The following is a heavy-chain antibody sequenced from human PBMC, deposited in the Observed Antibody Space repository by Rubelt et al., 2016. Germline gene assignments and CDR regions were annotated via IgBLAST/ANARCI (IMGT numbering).Heavy chain of an antibody. V-gene: IGHV3-33*01. CDR3: ARDMGQLVYYAMDV. CDR2: IWYDGGYK. CDR1: GFTFRTYG. Sequence: VQLVGLGGGVVQPGRSLRLSCAASGFTFRTYGMHWVRQAPGKGLEWVAVIWYDGGYKYNADSVQGRFTISRDNAKNTLFLHMSSLRVEDTAVYYCARDMGQLVYYAMDVWGQGTTVTVSS. J-gene: IGHJ6*02. D-gene: IGHD6-13*01.